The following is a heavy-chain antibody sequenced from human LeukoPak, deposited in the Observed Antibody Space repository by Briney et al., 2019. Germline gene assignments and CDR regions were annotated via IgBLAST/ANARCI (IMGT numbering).Heavy chain of an antibody. CDR2: INPNSGGT. CDR1: GYTFTVYY. Sequence: ASVRVSSKASGYTFTVYYMHWVPQAPGQGLGWMGWINPNSGGTNYAQKFQGWVTMTRDTSISTAYMELSRLRSDDTAVYYCARGGPPMDTAMVSLNYWGQGTLVTVSS. D-gene: IGHD5-18*01. J-gene: IGHJ4*02. CDR3: ARGGPPMDTAMVSLNY. V-gene: IGHV1-2*04.